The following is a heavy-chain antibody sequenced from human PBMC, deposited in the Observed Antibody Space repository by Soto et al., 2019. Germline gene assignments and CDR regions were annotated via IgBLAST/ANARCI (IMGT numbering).Heavy chain of an antibody. CDR1: GGSISYHY. CDR2: IYYTGTT. D-gene: IGHD3-10*01. J-gene: IGHJ5*02. CDR3: ARSGDSGSYLSWFDP. Sequence: QVQLQESGPGLVKSSETLSLTCTVSGGSISYHYWSWIRQPPGRGLEWIGYIYYTGTTKYNPSLKSRVTMSIDTSKNQFSLKLSSVTAADTAVYYCARSGDSGSYLSWFDPWGQGTLVTVSS. V-gene: IGHV4-59*11.